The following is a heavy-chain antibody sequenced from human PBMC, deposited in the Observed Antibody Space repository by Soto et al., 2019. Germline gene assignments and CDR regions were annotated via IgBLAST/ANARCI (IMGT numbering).Heavy chain of an antibody. Sequence: PWWSLRLSCAASGFTFSSYAMHWFRQAPGKGLEWVAVISYDGSNKYYADSVKGRFTISRDNSKNTLYLQMNSLRAEDTAVYYCARPYSRGYSYGPYYYYYGMDVWGQGTTVTV. CDR3: ARPYSRGYSYGPYYYYYGMDV. CDR2: ISYDGSNK. CDR1: GFTFSSYA. D-gene: IGHD5-18*01. V-gene: IGHV3-30-3*01. J-gene: IGHJ6*02.